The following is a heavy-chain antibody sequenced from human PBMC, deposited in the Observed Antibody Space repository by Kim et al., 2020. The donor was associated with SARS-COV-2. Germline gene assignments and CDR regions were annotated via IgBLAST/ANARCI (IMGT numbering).Heavy chain of an antibody. Sequence: SETLSLTCTVSGGSISSSSYYWGWIRQPPGKGLEWIGSIYYSGSTYYNPSLKSRVTISVDTSKNQFSLKLSSVTAADTAVYYCARSDRGAFDYWGQGTLVTVSS. J-gene: IGHJ4*02. CDR1: GGSISSSSYY. CDR3: ARSDRGAFDY. CDR2: IYYSGST. D-gene: IGHD2-21*02. V-gene: IGHV4-39*07.